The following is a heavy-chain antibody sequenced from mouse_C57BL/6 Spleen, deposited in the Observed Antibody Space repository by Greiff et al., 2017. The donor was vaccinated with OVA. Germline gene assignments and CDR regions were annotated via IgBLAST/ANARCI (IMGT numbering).Heavy chain of an antibody. J-gene: IGHJ4*01. Sequence: VQLQQSGPGLVQPSQSLSITCTVSGFSLTSYGVHWVRQSPGKGLEWLGVIWSGGSTDYNAAFISRLSISKDTSKSQVFFKMNSLQADDTAIYYCATPSTAQAPMAMDYWGQGTSVTVSS. CDR3: ATPSTAQAPMAMDY. CDR1: GFSLTSYG. V-gene: IGHV2-2*01. CDR2: IWSGGST. D-gene: IGHD3-2*02.